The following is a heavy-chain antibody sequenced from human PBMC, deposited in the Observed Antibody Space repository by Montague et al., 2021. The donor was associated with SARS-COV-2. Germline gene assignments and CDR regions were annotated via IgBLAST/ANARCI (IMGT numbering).Heavy chain of an antibody. CDR1: GGSFSRYF. J-gene: IGHJ4*02. V-gene: IGHV4-34*01. D-gene: IGHD6-6*01. Sequence: SETLSLTCDVYGGSFSRYFWSWIRQPPGRGPELIGHISPTGSTRYNPSLDSRVTISLDTSKSRLSLELTSVTVADTSIYFCVRAPTEYYFDYWGQGTPVSVSS. CDR3: VRAPTEYYFDY. CDR2: ISPTGST.